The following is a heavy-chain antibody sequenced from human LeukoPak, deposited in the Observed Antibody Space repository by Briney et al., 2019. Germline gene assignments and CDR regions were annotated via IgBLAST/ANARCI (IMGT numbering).Heavy chain of an antibody. CDR1: GFTFETYW. CDR2: INGYGSIT. D-gene: IGHD2-2*01. V-gene: IGHV3-74*01. J-gene: IGHJ6*02. CDR3: ARGYCSSTSCYVRDYYGLDV. Sequence: GGSLRLSCAASGFTFETYWMHWVRQAPGKGLEWVSCINGYGSITNYADSVKGRFTISRDNSKNTLYLQMNGLRADDTAVYYCARGYCSSTSCYVRDYYGLDVWGQGTTVTVSS.